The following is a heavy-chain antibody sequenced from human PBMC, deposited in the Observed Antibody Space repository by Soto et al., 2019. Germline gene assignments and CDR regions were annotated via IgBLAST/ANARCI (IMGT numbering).Heavy chain of an antibody. V-gene: IGHV4-59*01. D-gene: IGHD3-22*01. CDR1: GGSISNYY. CDR3: ARGRGSGSNWYFDL. Sequence: QVQLQESGPGLVKPSETLSLTCTVSGGSISNYYWSWIRQPPGKGLEWIGYIYYSGSTNYNPSLKRRVTISVDTSKSQFSLKLTSVTAADTAVYYCARGRGSGSNWYFDLWGRGTLVTVSS. CDR2: IYYSGST. J-gene: IGHJ2*01.